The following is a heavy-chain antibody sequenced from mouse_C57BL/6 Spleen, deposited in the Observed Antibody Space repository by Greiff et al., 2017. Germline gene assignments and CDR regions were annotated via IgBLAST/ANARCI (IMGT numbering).Heavy chain of an antibody. Sequence: DVQLQESGPELVKPGASVKIPCKASGYTFTDYNMDWVKQSHGKSLEWIGDINPNNGGTIYNQKFKGKATLTVDKSSSTAYMELRSLTSEDTAVYYCAREAITTATRYFDVWGTGTTVTVSS. CDR1: GYTFTDYN. D-gene: IGHD1-2*01. V-gene: IGHV1-18*01. CDR2: INPNNGGT. J-gene: IGHJ1*03. CDR3: AREAITTATRYFDV.